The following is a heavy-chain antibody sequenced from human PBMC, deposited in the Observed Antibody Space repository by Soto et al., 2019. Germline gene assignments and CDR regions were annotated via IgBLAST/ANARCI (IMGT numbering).Heavy chain of an antibody. CDR1: GFTFSSYS. CDR2: ISSSSSYI. V-gene: IGHV3-21*01. Sequence: EVQLVESGGGLVKPGGSLRLSCAASGFTFSSYSMNWVRQAPGKGLEWVSSISSSSSYIYYADSVKGRFTIARDNAKNSLYLQMNSLRAEDTAVYYCARDHLRWGGDCLDFDYWGQGTLVTVSS. J-gene: IGHJ4*02. D-gene: IGHD2-21*02. CDR3: ARDHLRWGGDCLDFDY.